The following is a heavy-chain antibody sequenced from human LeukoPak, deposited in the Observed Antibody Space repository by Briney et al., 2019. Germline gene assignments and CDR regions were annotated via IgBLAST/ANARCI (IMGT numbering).Heavy chain of an antibody. J-gene: IGHJ4*02. CDR1: GITVSSKY. Sequence: PGGSLRLSCAASGITVSSKYMSWVRQALGKGLEWVSVIYSDGTTYYADSVKGRFTISRDNSKNTLYLQMNSLRAEDTAVYYCARVYYYDSTFGNWGQGTLVTVSS. V-gene: IGHV3-66*01. CDR3: ARVYYYDSTFGN. D-gene: IGHD3-22*01. CDR2: IYSDGTT.